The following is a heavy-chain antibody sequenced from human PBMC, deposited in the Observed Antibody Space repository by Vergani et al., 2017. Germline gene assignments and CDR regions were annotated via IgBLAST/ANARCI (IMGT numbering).Heavy chain of an antibody. D-gene: IGHD5-24*01. V-gene: IGHV3-74*01. CDR1: GFTFSSYW. CDR3: AGGRRDGYNWSYWYFDL. Sequence: EVQLVESGGGLVQPGGSLRLSCAASGFTFSSYWMHWVRQAPGKGLVWVSRINSDVSSTSYADSVKGRFTISRDNAKNTLYLQMNSLRAEDTAVYYCAGGRRDGYNWSYWYFDLWGRGTLVTVSS. J-gene: IGHJ2*01. CDR2: INSDVSST.